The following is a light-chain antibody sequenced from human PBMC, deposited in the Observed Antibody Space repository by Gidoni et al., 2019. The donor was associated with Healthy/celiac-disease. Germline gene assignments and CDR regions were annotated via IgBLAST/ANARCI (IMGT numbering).Light chain of an antibody. Sequence: EIGLTQSPATLSLSPRERATLSCRASQSVSSYLAWYQQKPGQAPRLLIYDASNRATGIPARFSGSGSGTDFTLTISSLEPEDFAVYYCQQRSNWPPWTFGQGTKVEIK. V-gene: IGKV3-11*01. CDR1: QSVSSY. CDR2: DAS. J-gene: IGKJ1*01. CDR3: QQRSNWPPWT.